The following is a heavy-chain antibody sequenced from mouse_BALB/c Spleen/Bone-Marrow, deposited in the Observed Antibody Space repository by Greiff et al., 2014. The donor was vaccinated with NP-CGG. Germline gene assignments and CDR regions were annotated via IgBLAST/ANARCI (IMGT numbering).Heavy chain of an antibody. CDR2: ISGGGSYT. J-gene: IGHJ3*01. Sequence: DVQLQESGGGLVKSGGSLKLSCAASGFSFNSYGVSWVRQTPEKRLEWVATISGGGSYTFYPDSVKGRFTISRDNAKNNLYLQLSSLRSEDTALYYCARHAYYDQTEVSFVYWGQGTLVTVSA. CDR3: ARHAYYDQTEVSFVY. D-gene: IGHD2-4*01. CDR1: GFSFNSYG. V-gene: IGHV5-9-2*01.